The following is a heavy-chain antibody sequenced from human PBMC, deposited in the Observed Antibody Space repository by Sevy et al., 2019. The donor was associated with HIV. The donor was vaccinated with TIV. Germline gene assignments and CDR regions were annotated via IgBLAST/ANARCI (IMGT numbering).Heavy chain of an antibody. CDR2: ISSDGRNI. D-gene: IGHD3-22*01. V-gene: IGHV3-30*04. CDR3: AKASYRDYYDSGGYETE. CDR1: GFTFVSYA. J-gene: IGHJ4*02. Sequence: GGSLRLSCAASGFTFVSYAMHWVRQAPGKGLEWVAMISSDGRNINYADSVKGRFTISRDTSKNTLLLQMNSLRAEDTAVYYCAKASYRDYYDSGGYETEWGQGTLVTVSS.